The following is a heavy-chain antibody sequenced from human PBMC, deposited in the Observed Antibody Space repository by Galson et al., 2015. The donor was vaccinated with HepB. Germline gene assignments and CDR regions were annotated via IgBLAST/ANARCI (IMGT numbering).Heavy chain of an antibody. Sequence: SVKVSCKASGYSFTDYYMNWVRQAPGQGFEWMGRIDPNSGFTKYSQKFQGRVTMTGDTSISAAYMEVNRLTPDDTAVYFCAREPIEVFPVPGGGWDWGQGTLVTVSS. CDR2: IDPNSGFT. CDR3: AREPIEVFPVPGGGWD. D-gene: IGHD2-8*02. J-gene: IGHJ4*02. CDR1: GYSFTDYY. V-gene: IGHV1-2*06.